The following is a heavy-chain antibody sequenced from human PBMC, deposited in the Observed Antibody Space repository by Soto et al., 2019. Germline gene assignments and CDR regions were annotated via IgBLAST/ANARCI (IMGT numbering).Heavy chain of an antibody. D-gene: IGHD2-2*01. V-gene: IGHV5-10-1*01. CDR1: GYSFTSYW. Sequence: PGESLKISCKGSGYSFTSYWISWVRQMPGKGLEWMGRIDPSDSYTNYSPSFQGHVTISADKSISTAYLQWSSLKASDTAMYYCATLLGDIVVVPAELGGMDVWGQGTTVTVSS. J-gene: IGHJ6*02. CDR3: ATLLGDIVVVPAELGGMDV. CDR2: IDPSDSYT.